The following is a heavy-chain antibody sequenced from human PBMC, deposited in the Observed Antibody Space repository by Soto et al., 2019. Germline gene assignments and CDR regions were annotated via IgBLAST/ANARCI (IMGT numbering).Heavy chain of an antibody. D-gene: IGHD3-22*01. CDR2: MNPNSGNT. J-gene: IGHJ6*02. V-gene: IGHV1-8*01. CDR3: AREVVSRGMDV. CDR1: GYTFTSYD. Sequence: QVQLVQSGAEVKKPGASVKVSCKTSGYTFTSYDISWVRQATRQGLEWMGWMNPNSGNTGYAQKFQGRVTMTRNTSISTAYMDLSSLRSEDTAVYYCAREVVSRGMDVWGQGTTVTVSS.